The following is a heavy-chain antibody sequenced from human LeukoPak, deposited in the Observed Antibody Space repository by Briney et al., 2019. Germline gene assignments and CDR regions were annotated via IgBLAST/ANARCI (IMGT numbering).Heavy chain of an antibody. V-gene: IGHV3-64*01. CDR1: GFTFSSYA. CDR2: ISSNGGST. J-gene: IGHJ1*01. Sequence: PGGSLRLSCAASGFTFSSYAMHWVRQAPGKGLEYVSAISSNGGSTYYANSVKGRFTISRDNSKNTLYLQMGSLRAEDMAVYYCARGGDCSGGSCYPIAEYFQHWGQGTLVTVSS. D-gene: IGHD2-15*01. CDR3: ARGGDCSGGSCYPIAEYFQH.